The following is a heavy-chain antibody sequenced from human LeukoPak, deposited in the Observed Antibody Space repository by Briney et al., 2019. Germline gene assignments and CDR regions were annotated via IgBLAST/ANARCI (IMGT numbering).Heavy chain of an antibody. V-gene: IGHV1-69*06. D-gene: IGHD6-13*01. CDR3: ARDRIGSTWRSVFDF. CDR1: GGTVSRYP. J-gene: IGHJ4*02. Sequence: ASVKVSCKASGGTVSRYPISWVRQAPGQGLEWMGGIIPLFDSASYAQRFQGRVTITADTSTSTAYMDLNSLTSEDTAVYYCARDRIGSTWRSVFDFWGQGTLVTVSS. CDR2: IIPLFDSA.